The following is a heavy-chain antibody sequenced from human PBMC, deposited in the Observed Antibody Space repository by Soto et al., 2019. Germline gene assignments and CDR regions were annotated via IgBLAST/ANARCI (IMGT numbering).Heavy chain of an antibody. CDR3: ASNSSGYIFYDY. CDR1: GGSISSGDYY. J-gene: IGHJ4*02. D-gene: IGHD5-18*01. Sequence: PSETLSLTCTVSGGSISSGDYYWSWIRQPPGKGLEWIGYIYYSGSTYYNPSLKSRVTISVDTSKNQFSLKLSSVTAADTAVYYCASNSSGYIFYDYWGQGTLVTVSS. V-gene: IGHV4-30-4*01. CDR2: IYYSGST.